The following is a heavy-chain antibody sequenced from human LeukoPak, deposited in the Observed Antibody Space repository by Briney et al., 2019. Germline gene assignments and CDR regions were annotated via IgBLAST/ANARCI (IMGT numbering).Heavy chain of an antibody. D-gene: IGHD1-26*01. V-gene: IGHV1-18*01. CDR3: ARDRSERKPPTHVGGPLTANYYYYMDV. CDR1: GGTFSSYA. J-gene: IGHJ6*03. CDR2: INTYDGKT. Sequence: ASVKVSCKASGGTFSSYAINWVRQAPGQGLEWMGWINTYDGKTNYAQNLQGRVTLTTDTSTSTAYMELRSLTSDDTAVYYCARDRSERKPPTHVGGPLTANYYYYMDVWGKGATVTVSS.